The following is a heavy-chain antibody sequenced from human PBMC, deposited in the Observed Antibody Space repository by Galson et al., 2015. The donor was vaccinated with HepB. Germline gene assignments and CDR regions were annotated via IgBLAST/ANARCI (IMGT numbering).Heavy chain of an antibody. CDR1: GFTFSSYS. CDR2: ISSSSSYI. D-gene: IGHD2-8*02. J-gene: IGHJ4*02. V-gene: IGHV3-21*01. Sequence: SLRLSCAASGFTFSSYSMNWVRQAPGKGLEWVSSISSSSSYIYYADSVKGRFTISRDNAKNSLYLQMNSLRAEDTAVYYCARTVTGGPPYFGYWGQGTLVTVSS. CDR3: ARTVTGGPPYFGY.